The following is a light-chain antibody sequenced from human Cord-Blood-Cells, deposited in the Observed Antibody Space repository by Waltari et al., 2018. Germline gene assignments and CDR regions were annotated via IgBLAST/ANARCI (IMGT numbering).Light chain of an antibody. CDR3: QQYNNWPYT. Sequence: EIVMTQSPATLSVSPGARATLSCRASQSVSSNLAWYQQKPGQAPRLLIYGASTRATGIPAKFSGSGSGTEFTLTISSLQSEDFAVYYCQQYNNWPYTFGQGTKLEIQ. CDR1: QSVSSN. V-gene: IGKV3-15*01. J-gene: IGKJ2*01. CDR2: GAS.